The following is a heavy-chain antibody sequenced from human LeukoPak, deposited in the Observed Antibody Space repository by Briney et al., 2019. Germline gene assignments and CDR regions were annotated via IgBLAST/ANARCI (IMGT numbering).Heavy chain of an antibody. V-gene: IGHV3-49*04. CDR2: IRSKGYGRTI. D-gene: IGHD3-22*01. Sequence: GGSLRLSCTASGFTFGDYAMSWVRQAPGKGLEWVGFIRSKGYGRTIEYAASVKGRFTISRDDSKSIAYLQMNSLKAEDTAVYFCSSHTSGYYYSDYWGQGTLVTVSS. CDR1: GFTFGDYA. J-gene: IGHJ4*02. CDR3: SSHTSGYYYSDY.